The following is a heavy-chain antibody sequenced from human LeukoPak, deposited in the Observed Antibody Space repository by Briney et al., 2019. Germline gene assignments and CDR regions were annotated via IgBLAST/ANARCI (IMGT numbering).Heavy chain of an antibody. J-gene: IGHJ4*02. CDR2: IYHSGST. CDR3: ARGRYYDFWSGYYHFDY. D-gene: IGHD3-3*01. Sequence: SETLSLTCAVSGYSISSCYYWGWIRQPPGKGLEWIGSIYHSGSTYYNPSLKSRVTISVDTSKNQFSLKLSSVTAADTAVYYCARGRYYDFWSGYYHFDYWGQGTLVTVSS. V-gene: IGHV4-38-2*01. CDR1: GYSISSCYY.